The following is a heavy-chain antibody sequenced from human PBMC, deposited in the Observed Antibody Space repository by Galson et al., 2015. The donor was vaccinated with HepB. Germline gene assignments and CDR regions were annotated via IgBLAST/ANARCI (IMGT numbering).Heavy chain of an antibody. CDR1: GFTFSSYA. CDR3: ARPPYGDPDLFDY. CDR2: ISYDGSNK. V-gene: IGHV3-30*04. J-gene: IGHJ4*02. Sequence: SLRLSCAASGFTFSSYAMHWVRQAPGKGLEWVAVISYDGSNKYYADSVKGRFTISRDNSKNTLYLQMNSLRAEDTAVYYCARPPYGDPDLFDYWGQGTLVTVSS. D-gene: IGHD4-17*01.